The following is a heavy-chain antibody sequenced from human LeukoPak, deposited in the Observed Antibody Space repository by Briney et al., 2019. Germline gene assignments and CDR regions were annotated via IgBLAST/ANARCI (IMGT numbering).Heavy chain of an antibody. CDR2: ISYDGSNK. V-gene: IGHV3-30*03. D-gene: IGHD3-22*01. Sequence: GGSRRLSCAASGFTFSSEGRHWGRQAPGKGLEWVAVISYDGSNKYYADSVKGRFTISRDNSKNTLYLQMNSLRAEDTAVYYCARGTYDSSGPGDWGQGTLVTVSS. CDR3: ARGTYDSSGPGD. CDR1: GFTFSSEG. J-gene: IGHJ4*02.